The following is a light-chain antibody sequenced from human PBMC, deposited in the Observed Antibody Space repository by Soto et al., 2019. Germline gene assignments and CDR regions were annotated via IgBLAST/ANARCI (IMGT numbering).Light chain of an antibody. Sequence: TVMTQSPATLSVSPGERATLSCRASQSVDINLAWYLQKPGQAPRLLIYGASTRASGIPARFSGSGSWTDFTLTISSLQSEDFAVYYCQQYNNWPLYTFGQGTKLEIK. J-gene: IGKJ2*01. CDR3: QQYNNWPLYT. CDR1: QSVDIN. V-gene: IGKV3-15*01. CDR2: GAS.